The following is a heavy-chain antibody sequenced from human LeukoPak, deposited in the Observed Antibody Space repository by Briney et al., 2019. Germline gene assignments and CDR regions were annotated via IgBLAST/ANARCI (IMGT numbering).Heavy chain of an antibody. CDR2: LSGSGTNT. Sequence: GGSLRLSCAASGFTFSTFPMSWVRQAPGKGLDWVSTLSGSGTNTYYADSVKGRFTISRDNSENTLYLQMNSLRAEDTAVYYCAKESGSGSFDYWGQGTLVTVSS. V-gene: IGHV3-23*01. CDR3: AKESGSGSFDY. J-gene: IGHJ4*02. D-gene: IGHD6-19*01. CDR1: GFTFSTFP.